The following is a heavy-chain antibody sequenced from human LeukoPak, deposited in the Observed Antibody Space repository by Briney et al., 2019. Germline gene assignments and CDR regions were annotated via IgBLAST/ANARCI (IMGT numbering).Heavy chain of an antibody. CDR2: ISTSGGNT. CDR1: GFTFSSNA. D-gene: IGHD1-1*01. V-gene: IGHV3-23*01. CDR3: ATTKQARRYFDY. J-gene: IGHJ4*02. Sequence: PGGSLRLSCAGSGFTFSSNALSWVRQAPGKGLEWVSAISTSGGNTYYGDSVRGRFTISRDNSKNTLYLQMNTLRAADTAVYYCATTKQARRYFDYWGQGTLVTVSS.